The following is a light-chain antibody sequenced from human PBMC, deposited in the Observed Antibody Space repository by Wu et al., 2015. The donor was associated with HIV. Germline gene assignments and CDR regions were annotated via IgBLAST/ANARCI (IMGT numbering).Light chain of an antibody. V-gene: IGKV3-11*01. CDR3: QQYTDWPLT. CDR1: QSVGGY. Sequence: EIVLTQSPATLSLSPGQRATLYCRASQSVGGYLAWYQQKPGQTPRLLIHDASNGAAGIPARFTGSGSGTDFTLTISSLESEDFAVFYXQQYTDWPLTFGGGTKVEIK. J-gene: IGKJ4*01. CDR2: DAS.